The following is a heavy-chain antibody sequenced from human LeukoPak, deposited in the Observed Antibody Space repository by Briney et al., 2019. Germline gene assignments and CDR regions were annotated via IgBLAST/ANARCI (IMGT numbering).Heavy chain of an antibody. CDR2: IYTSGSP. CDR1: GGSISSYY. CDR3: ARMSSSSFGYYYYMDV. D-gene: IGHD6-6*01. Sequence: PSETLSLTCTVSGGSISSYYWSWIRQPAGKGLEWIGRIYTSGSPNYNPSLKSRVTMSVDTSKNQFSLKLSSMTAADTAVYYCARMSSSSFGYYYYMDVWGKGTTVTVSS. J-gene: IGHJ6*03. V-gene: IGHV4-4*07.